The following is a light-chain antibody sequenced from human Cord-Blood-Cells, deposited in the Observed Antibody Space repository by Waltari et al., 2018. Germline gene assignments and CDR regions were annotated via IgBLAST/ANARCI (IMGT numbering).Light chain of an antibody. Sequence: DIQMIQSASSLSESVGDRVTITCRASQIISSYSNWYQQIPGKAPKLLIYAASSLQSGVPTRFSGSGSGTDFTLTISSLQREDVATYYCQQRYGTHVTCGQGTRREIK. J-gene: IGKJ5*01. CDR1: QIISSY. V-gene: IGKV1-39*01. CDR2: AAS. CDR3: QQRYGTHVT.